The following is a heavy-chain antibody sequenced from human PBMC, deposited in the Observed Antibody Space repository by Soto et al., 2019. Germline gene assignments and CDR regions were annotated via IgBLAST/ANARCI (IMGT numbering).Heavy chain of an antibody. CDR3: AKDTSQMAAIGLLDY. D-gene: IGHD6-19*01. CDR1: GFTFSSFA. Sequence: HPGGSLRLSCAASGFTFSSFAMSWVRQAPGKGLEWVSGSSVNAGSTHYADSVKGRFAISRDNSKNTLYLQMNSLRAEDTAVYYCAKDTSQMAAIGLLDYWGQGTQVTVSS. CDR2: SSVNAGST. V-gene: IGHV3-23*01. J-gene: IGHJ4*02.